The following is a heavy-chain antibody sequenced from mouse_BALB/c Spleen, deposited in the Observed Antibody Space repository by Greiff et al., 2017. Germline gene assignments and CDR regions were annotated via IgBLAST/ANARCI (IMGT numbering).Heavy chain of an antibody. V-gene: IGHV1-67*01. J-gene: IGHJ2*01. CDR3: SRKDCNYVNY. Sequence: LVESGPELVRPGVSVKISCEGSGYTFTDYAMHWVKQSHAKSLEWIGVISTYYGNTNYNQKFKGKATMTVDKSSSTAYMELARLTSEDSAIYYCSRKDCNYVNYWGQGTTLTVSS. D-gene: IGHD2-1*01. CDR1: GYTFTDYA. CDR2: ISTYYGNT.